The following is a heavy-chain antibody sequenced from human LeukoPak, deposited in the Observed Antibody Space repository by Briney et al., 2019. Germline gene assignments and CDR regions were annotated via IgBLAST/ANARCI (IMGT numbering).Heavy chain of an antibody. CDR1: GGSISSGGYY. CDR3: ARKVPKWFGESHAFDI. J-gene: IGHJ3*02. V-gene: IGHV4-31*03. D-gene: IGHD3-10*01. CDR2: IYYSGST. Sequence: SETLSLTCTVSGGSISSGGYYWSWIRQHPGKGLEWIGYIYYSGSTYYNPSLKSRVTISVDTSKNQFSLKLSSVTPADTAVYYCARKVPKWFGESHAFDIWGQGTMVTVSS.